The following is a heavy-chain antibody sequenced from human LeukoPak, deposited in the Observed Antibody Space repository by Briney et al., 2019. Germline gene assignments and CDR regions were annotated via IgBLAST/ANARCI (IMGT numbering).Heavy chain of an antibody. CDR1: GGSISSSSYY. J-gene: IGHJ5*02. CDR3: ARDSLWFGESGINWFDP. CDR2: IYYSGST. Sequence: SETLSLTCTVSGGSISSSSYYWGWIRQPPGKGLEWIGSIYYSGSTYYNPSLKSRVTISVDTSKNQFSLKLSSVTAADTAVYYCARDSLWFGESGINWFDPWGQGTLVTVSS. V-gene: IGHV4-39*07. D-gene: IGHD3-10*01.